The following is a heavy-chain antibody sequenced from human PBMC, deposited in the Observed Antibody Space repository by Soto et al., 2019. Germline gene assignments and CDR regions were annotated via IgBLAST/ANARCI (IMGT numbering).Heavy chain of an antibody. V-gene: IGHV2-5*02. Sequence: QITLRETGPTLVNPTQTLPLTCTLSGFSLTTDGAGVGWIRQPPGKALEWLAPIYWDDDKRYSPSLSSRLTITKDTSKNQVVLTMTNVDPVDTATYYCAHRPLDNNSYAPDFDYWGQGTLVTVSS. CDR2: IYWDDDK. J-gene: IGHJ4*02. D-gene: IGHD1-26*01. CDR3: AHRPLDNNSYAPDFDY. CDR1: GFSLTTDGAG.